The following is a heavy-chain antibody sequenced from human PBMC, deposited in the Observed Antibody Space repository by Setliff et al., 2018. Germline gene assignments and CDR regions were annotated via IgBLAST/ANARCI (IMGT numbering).Heavy chain of an antibody. CDR3: ARGPRITIFGVVSLSLYGMDV. V-gene: IGHV1-69*13. D-gene: IGHD3-3*01. Sequence: ASVKVSCKASGDTFSSSAISWVRQAPGQGLEWMGGIIPIFGTASYAQKFQGRVTITADESTSTAYMELSRLRSDDTAVYYCARGPRITIFGVVSLSLYGMDVWGQGTTVTVSS. CDR2: IIPIFGTA. J-gene: IGHJ6*02. CDR1: GDTFSSSA.